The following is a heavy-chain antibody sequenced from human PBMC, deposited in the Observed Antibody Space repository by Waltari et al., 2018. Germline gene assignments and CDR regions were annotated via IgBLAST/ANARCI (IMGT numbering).Heavy chain of an antibody. CDR2: ISGGGST. CDR3: ASDHYDFWSGYYNVWYYGMDV. V-gene: IGHV3-53*01. CDR1: GFTVSSNY. J-gene: IGHJ6*02. Sequence: EVQLVESGGGLIQPGGSLRLSCAASGFTVSSNYMSWVRQAPGKGLEWVSVISGGGSTYNADSVKGRFTISRDNSKNTLYLQMNSLRAEDTAVYYCASDHYDFWSGYYNVWYYGMDVWGQGTTVTVSS. D-gene: IGHD3-3*01.